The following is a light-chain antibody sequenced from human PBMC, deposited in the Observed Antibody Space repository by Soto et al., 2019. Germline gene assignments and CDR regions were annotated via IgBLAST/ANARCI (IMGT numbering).Light chain of an antibody. CDR1: TGAVTSGYY. Sequence: QTVVTQEPSLTVSPGATVTLTCASSTGAVTSGYYANWPQQKPGQAPRSLIYSTSNEHSWTPARFSGSLLGGKAALTLAGVQPDDEAEYYCLLYYGYTHLWVFGGGTKLTVL. CDR3: LLYYGYTHLWV. V-gene: IGLV7-43*01. J-gene: IGLJ3*02. CDR2: STS.